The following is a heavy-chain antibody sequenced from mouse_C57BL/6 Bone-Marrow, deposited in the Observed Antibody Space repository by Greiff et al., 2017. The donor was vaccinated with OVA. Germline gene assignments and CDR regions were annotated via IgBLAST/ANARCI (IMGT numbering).Heavy chain of an antibody. J-gene: IGHJ2*01. CDR3: ARGGTAVVEGLEN. D-gene: IGHD1-1*02. Sequence: QVQLQQPGAELVKPGASVKMSCKASGYTFTSYWITWVKQRPGQGLEWIGDIYPGSGSTNYNEKFKSKATLTVDTSSSTAYMQLSSLTSEDSAGYYCARGGTAVVEGLENWGQGTPLTVSS. V-gene: IGHV1-55*01. CDR1: GYTFTSYW. CDR2: IYPGSGST.